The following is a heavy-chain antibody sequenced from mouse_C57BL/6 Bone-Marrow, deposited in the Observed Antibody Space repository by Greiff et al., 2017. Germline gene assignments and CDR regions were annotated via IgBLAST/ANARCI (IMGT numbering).Heavy chain of an antibody. Sequence: EVMLVESGGGLVKPGGSLKLSCAASGFTFSSYAMSWVRQTPEKRLEWVATISDGGSYTYYPDNVKGRFTISRDNAKNNLYLQMSHLKSEDTAMYYCASYYDYDGAMDYWGQGTSVTVSS. CDR1: GFTFSSYA. D-gene: IGHD2-4*01. V-gene: IGHV5-4*03. CDR3: ASYYDYDGAMDY. CDR2: ISDGGSYT. J-gene: IGHJ4*01.